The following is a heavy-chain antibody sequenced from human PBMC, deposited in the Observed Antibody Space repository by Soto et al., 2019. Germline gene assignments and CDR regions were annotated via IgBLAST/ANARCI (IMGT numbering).Heavy chain of an antibody. V-gene: IGHV1-2*04. CDR3: ARGPDIVVVPAAPDPYYYFMDV. CDR2: INPNSGGT. J-gene: IGHJ6*03. Sequence: ASVKVSCKASGYTFTGYYMHWVRQAPGQGLEWMGWINPNSGGTNYAQKFQGWVTMTRDTSISTAYMELSRLRSDDTAVYYCARGPDIVVVPAAPDPYYYFMDVWGKGTTVIVSS. CDR1: GYTFTGYY. D-gene: IGHD2-2*01.